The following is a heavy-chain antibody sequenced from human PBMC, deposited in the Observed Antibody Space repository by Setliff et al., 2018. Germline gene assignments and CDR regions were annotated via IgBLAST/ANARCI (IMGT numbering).Heavy chain of an antibody. CDR1: GYTFTPYG. J-gene: IGHJ5*02. D-gene: IGHD3-22*01. Sequence: GASVKVSCKASGYTFTPYGISWVRQAPGQGPEWMGGIIPIYGSTNNAEKFQGRVTFSADESMSTVYMELSSLTSADTALYYCARDALYDSNDRNSYYGNWLDPWGQGTLVTVSS. V-gene: IGHV1-69*13. CDR2: IIPIYGST. CDR3: ARDALYDSNDRNSYYGNWLDP.